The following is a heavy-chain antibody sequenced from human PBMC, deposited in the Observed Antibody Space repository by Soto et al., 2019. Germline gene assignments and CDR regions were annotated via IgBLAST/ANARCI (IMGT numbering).Heavy chain of an antibody. CDR3: ARRRYYDDSSGYYGLGAFDS. Sequence: GESLKISCKGSGYSFTSYWIGWVRQMPGKGLEWMGIIYPGDSDTRYSPSFQGQVTISADKSISTAYLQWSSLKASGTAMYYCARRRYYDDSSGYYGLGAFDSWGQGTMVTVSS. J-gene: IGHJ3*02. D-gene: IGHD3-22*01. CDR2: IYPGDSDT. V-gene: IGHV5-51*01. CDR1: GYSFTSYW.